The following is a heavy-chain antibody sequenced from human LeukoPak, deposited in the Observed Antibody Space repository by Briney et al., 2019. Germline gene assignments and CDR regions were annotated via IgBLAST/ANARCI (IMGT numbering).Heavy chain of an antibody. V-gene: IGHV4-4*02. Sequence: SGTLSLTCAVSGGSIGASINSPNWWSWVRQPPGKGLEWIGEIFHSGSTNYNPSLKSRLTMSVDKSKNQFSLNLTSVTAADTAVYYCARDLYCSSTSCYWFSGSSTVYYYMDVWGKGTTVTVSS. CDR1: GGSIGASINSPNW. CDR2: IFHSGST. J-gene: IGHJ6*03. CDR3: ARDLYCSSTSCYWFSGSSTVYYYMDV. D-gene: IGHD2-2*01.